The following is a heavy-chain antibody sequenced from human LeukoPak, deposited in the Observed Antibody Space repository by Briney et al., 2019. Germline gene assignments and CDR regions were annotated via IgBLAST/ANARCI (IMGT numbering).Heavy chain of an antibody. D-gene: IGHD2-2*02. CDR1: VGSINSGNW. Sequence: SETLSLTCAVSVGSINSGNWWSWVRQSPGRGLEWIGEIYHNGTPNYNPSLKSRVTISADTFKNHFSLKMTSVTAADTAVYYCATAPILRGEGGEHYKYGMDVWGQGTTVIVSS. V-gene: IGHV4-4*02. CDR2: IYHNGTP. CDR3: ATAPILRGEGGEHYKYGMDV. J-gene: IGHJ6*02.